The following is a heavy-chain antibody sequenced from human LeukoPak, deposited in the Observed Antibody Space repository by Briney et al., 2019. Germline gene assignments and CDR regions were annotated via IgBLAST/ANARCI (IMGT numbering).Heavy chain of an antibody. CDR3: ATDIVVVPVHDFDY. CDR1: GFTFSSYG. D-gene: IGHD2-2*01. V-gene: IGHV3-30*03. J-gene: IGHJ4*02. Sequence: PGRSLRLSCAASGFTFSSYGMHWVRQAPGKGLEWVAVISYDGSNKYYADSVKGRFTISRDNSKNTLYLQMNSLRAEDKAVYYCATDIVVVPVHDFDYWGQGTLVTVSS. CDR2: ISYDGSNK.